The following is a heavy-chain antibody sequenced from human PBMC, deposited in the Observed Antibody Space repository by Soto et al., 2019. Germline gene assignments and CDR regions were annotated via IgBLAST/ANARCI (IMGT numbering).Heavy chain of an antibody. CDR2: IYYSGST. Sequence: QVQLQESGPGLVKPSETLSLTCTVSGGSVTSGNYYWSWIRQPPGKGLEWIGHIYYSGSTNYNPSLESRATISVDASKNQFSLKLSSVTAADTAVYYCARGPVVTPFVDYWGQGTLVTVSS. D-gene: IGHD2-21*02. J-gene: IGHJ4*02. CDR3: ARGPVVTPFVDY. CDR1: GGSVTSGNYY. V-gene: IGHV4-61*01.